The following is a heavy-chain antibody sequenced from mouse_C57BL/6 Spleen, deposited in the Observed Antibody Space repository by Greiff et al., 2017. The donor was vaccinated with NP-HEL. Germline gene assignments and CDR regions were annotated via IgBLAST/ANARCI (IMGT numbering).Heavy chain of an antibody. CDR1: GYAFSSSW. CDR3: ARLGRRAMDY. D-gene: IGHD4-1*01. Sequence: VMLVESGPELVKPGASVKISCKASGYAFSSSWMNWVKQRPGKGLEWIGRIYPGDGDTNYNGKFKGKATLTADKSSSTAYMQLSSLTSEDSAVYFCARLGRRAMDYWGQGTSVTVSS. J-gene: IGHJ4*01. V-gene: IGHV1-82*01. CDR2: IYPGDGDT.